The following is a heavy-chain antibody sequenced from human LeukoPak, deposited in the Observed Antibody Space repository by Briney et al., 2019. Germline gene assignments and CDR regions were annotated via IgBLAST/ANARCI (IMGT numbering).Heavy chain of an antibody. CDR1: YGSISDISYY. CDR3: ARKLLGDSSSWYSRNWFDP. V-gene: IGHV4-39*07. Sequence: SETLSLTCTVSYGSISDISYYWGWIRQPPGKGLEWIGSIYYSGRTYYNSSLKSRVTISVDTSKNQFSLKLSSVTAADTAVYYCARKLLGDSSSWYSRNWFDPWGQGTQVTVSS. D-gene: IGHD6-13*01. CDR2: IYYSGRT. J-gene: IGHJ5*02.